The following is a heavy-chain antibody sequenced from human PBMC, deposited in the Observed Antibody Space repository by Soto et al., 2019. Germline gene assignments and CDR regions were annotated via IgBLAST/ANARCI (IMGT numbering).Heavy chain of an antibody. CDR2: VYSGGST. Sequence: GGSLRLSCAASGFPVSHNYMSGVRQAPGKGLEWVSVVYSGGSTYYADSVKGRFIISRDNSKNTLYLQMNSLKDEDTAVYYCAKTTYDYSPFDSWGQGTLVTVSS. D-gene: IGHD4-4*01. J-gene: IGHJ4*02. V-gene: IGHV3-66*01. CDR1: GFPVSHNY. CDR3: AKTTYDYSPFDS.